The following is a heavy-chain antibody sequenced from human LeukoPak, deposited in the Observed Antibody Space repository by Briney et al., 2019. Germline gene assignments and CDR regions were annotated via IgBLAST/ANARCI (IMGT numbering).Heavy chain of an antibody. CDR2: IDKTSSNI. V-gene: IGHV3-48*01. CDR1: GFIFTDYS. Sequence: GGSLRTSCAASGFIFTDYSINWVRQAPGKGLEWISYIDKTSSNIYYADSVKGRFTISRDNAKNSLYLQMNSLRAEDTAVYYCARESYWGSSAKGFDYWGQGTLVTVSS. D-gene: IGHD7-27*01. J-gene: IGHJ4*02. CDR3: ARESYWGSSAKGFDY.